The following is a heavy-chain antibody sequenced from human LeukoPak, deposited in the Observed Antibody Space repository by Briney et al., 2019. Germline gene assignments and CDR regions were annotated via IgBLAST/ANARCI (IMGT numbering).Heavy chain of an antibody. V-gene: IGHV3-21*01. D-gene: IGHD3-9*01. CDR2: FGSDSSYI. J-gene: IGHJ4*02. CDR1: GFTVSSNY. CDR3: ARGGEGFDWLSGY. Sequence: GGSLRLSCAASGFTVSSNYMTWVREAPGKEREWVSSFGSDSSYIYYADSVKGRFTISRDNDKKSLYLQMNSLRAEDTAVYYCARGGEGFDWLSGYWGQGTLVTVSS.